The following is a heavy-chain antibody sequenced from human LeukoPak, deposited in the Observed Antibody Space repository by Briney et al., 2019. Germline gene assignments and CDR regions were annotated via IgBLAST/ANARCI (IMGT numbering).Heavy chain of an antibody. CDR3: AKSPVLAVAGTCFDY. D-gene: IGHD6-19*01. Sequence: GGSLRLSCAASGFTFSSYWMSRVRQAPGKGLEWVANIKQDGSEKYYVDSVKGRFTISRDNAKNSLYLQMNSLRAEDTALYYCAKSPVLAVAGTCFDYWGQGTLVTVSS. CDR2: IKQDGSEK. CDR1: GFTFSSYW. J-gene: IGHJ4*02. V-gene: IGHV3-7*03.